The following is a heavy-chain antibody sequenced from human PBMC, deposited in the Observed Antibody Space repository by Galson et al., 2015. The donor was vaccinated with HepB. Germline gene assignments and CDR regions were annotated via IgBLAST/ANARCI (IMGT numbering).Heavy chain of an antibody. CDR2: INPSRGTT. CDR1: GYTFRNFD. CDR3: LREWTMVTPQGYFDL. J-gene: IGHJ2*01. V-gene: IGHV1-46*03. D-gene: IGHD4-23*01. Sequence: SVKVSCKASGYTFRNFDMHWVRQAPGQGLEWMGVINPSRGTTTSAQRFQGRVTLTRDTSTSTIYMELSSLRSDDTAVYYCLREWTMVTPQGYFDLWGRGTLVIVSS.